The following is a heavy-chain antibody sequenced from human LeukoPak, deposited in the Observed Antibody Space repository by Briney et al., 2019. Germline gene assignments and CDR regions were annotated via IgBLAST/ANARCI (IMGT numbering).Heavy chain of an antibody. Sequence: GSSVKVSCKASGGTFSSNAISWVRQAPGQGLEWMGGIIPIFGTANYAQKFQGRVTITADESTSTAYMELSSLRSEDTAVYYCARTLSPITGGFDYWGQGTLVTVSS. J-gene: IGHJ4*02. CDR3: ARTLSPITGGFDY. D-gene: IGHD1-20*01. CDR1: GGTFSSNA. CDR2: IIPIFGTA. V-gene: IGHV1-69*01.